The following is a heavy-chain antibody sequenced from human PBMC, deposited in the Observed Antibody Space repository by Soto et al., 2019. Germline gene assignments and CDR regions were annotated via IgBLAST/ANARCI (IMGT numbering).Heavy chain of an antibody. D-gene: IGHD2-15*01. CDR3: ARLYSRASDI. Sequence: EVQLLESGGGLVQPGGSLRLSCAASGFTFSSYAMTWVRQTPGQGLRWVSTVTAGGDNTYHADSVKGRFTISRDTSKNTLYLQMNSLRVEDTAIYHCARLYSRASDIWGQGTMVTVSS. V-gene: IGHV3-23*01. J-gene: IGHJ3*02. CDR1: GFTFSSYA. CDR2: VTAGGDNT.